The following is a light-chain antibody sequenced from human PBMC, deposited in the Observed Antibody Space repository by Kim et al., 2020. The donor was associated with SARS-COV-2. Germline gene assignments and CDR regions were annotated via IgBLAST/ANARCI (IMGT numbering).Light chain of an antibody. CDR1: KLGTKN. V-gene: IGLV3-21*02. J-gene: IGLJ3*02. CDR2: VDM. Sequence: AAGETAGLTCGGNKLGTKNVHGYKRKRGQAPVLVIYVDMDRPSGIAERFSGSNSGNTATLTISRVDAGDEADYYCKVWDSNSDHWVFGGGTQLTV. CDR3: KVWDSNSDHWV.